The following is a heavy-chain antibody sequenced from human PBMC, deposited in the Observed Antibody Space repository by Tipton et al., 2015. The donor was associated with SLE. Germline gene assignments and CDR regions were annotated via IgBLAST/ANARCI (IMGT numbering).Heavy chain of an antibody. CDR3: ARVGSDEYSFSHYYYMDV. CDR2: IYYSGST. V-gene: IGHV4-39*07. CDR1: GGSISSSSYY. J-gene: IGHJ6*03. Sequence: TLSLTCTVSGGSISSSSYYWGWIRQPPGKGLEWIGSIYYSGSTYYNPSLKSRVTISVDTSKNQFSLKLSSVTAADPAVYYRARVGSDEYSFSHYYYMDVWGKGTPVTVSS. D-gene: IGHD2-21*01.